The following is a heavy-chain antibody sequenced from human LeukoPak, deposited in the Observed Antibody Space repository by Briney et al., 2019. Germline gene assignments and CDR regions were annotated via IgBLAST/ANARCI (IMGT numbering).Heavy chain of an antibody. V-gene: IGHV3-7*03. CDR2: IKQDGSEK. D-gene: IGHD3-16*01. J-gene: IGHJ4*02. CDR3: AKDLVSRRRLGSSEKVDY. CDR1: GFTFSSYW. Sequence: PGGSLRLSCAASGFTFSSYWMSWVRQAPGKGLEWVANIKQDGSEKYYVDSVKGRFTISRDNSKNTLFLEMNRLTADDTAVYYCAKDLVSRRRLGSSEKVDYWGRGTLVTVSS.